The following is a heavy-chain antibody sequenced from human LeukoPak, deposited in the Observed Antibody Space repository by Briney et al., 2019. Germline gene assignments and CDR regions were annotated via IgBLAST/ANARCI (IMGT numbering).Heavy chain of an antibody. CDR3: AKDSERYCSGGSCLDVDY. J-gene: IGHJ4*02. Sequence: PGGSLILSCAASGFTFSSYVMHWVRPAPGKGLEWVAVISYDGSNKYYADSVKGRFTISRDNSKNTLYLQMNSLRAEDTAVYYCAKDSERYCSGGSCLDVDYWGQGNLVTVSS. D-gene: IGHD2-15*01. CDR1: GFTFSSYV. CDR2: ISYDGSNK. V-gene: IGHV3-30*18.